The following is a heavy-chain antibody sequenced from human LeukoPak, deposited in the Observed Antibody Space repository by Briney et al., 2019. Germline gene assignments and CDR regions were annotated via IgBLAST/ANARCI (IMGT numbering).Heavy chain of an antibody. CDR1: GYTFTGYY. CDR3: ARGGSSYGSGSYTRNFDY. D-gene: IGHD3-10*01. CDR2: INPNSGGT. V-gene: IGHV1-2*02. J-gene: IGHJ4*02. Sequence: ASVKVSCKASGYTFTGYYMHWVRQAPGQGLEWMGWINPNSGGTNYAQKLQGRVTMTTDTSTSTAYMELRSLRSEDTAVYYCARGGSSYGSGSYTRNFDYWGQGTLVTVSS.